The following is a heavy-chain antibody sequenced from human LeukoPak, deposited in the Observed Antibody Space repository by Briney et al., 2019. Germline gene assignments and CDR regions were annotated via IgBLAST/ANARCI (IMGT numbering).Heavy chain of an antibody. CDR3: ARASSAAAPAYYFDY. J-gene: IGHJ4*02. D-gene: IGHD6-13*01. CDR1: AYTFTSYY. CDR2: INPSGGST. Sequence: ASVTVSCKASAYTFTSYYMHWVRQAPGQGLEWMGIINPSGGSTSYAQKFQGRVTMTRDMSTSTVYMELSSLRSEDTAVYYCARASSAAAPAYYFDYWGQGTLVTVSS. V-gene: IGHV1-46*01.